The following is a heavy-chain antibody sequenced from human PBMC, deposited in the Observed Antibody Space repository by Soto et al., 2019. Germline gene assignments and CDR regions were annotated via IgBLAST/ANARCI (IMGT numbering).Heavy chain of an antibody. D-gene: IGHD6-19*01. CDR2: ISYDGSNK. CDR3: AKGLRSGWMRKGDDAFDI. CDR1: GFTFSSYG. V-gene: IGHV3-30*18. Sequence: GGSLRLSCAASGFTFSSYGMHWVRQAPGKGLEWVAVISYDGSNKYYADSVKGRFTISRDNSKNTLYLQMNSLRAEDTAVYYCAKGLRSGWMRKGDDAFDIWGQGTMVTVSS. J-gene: IGHJ3*02.